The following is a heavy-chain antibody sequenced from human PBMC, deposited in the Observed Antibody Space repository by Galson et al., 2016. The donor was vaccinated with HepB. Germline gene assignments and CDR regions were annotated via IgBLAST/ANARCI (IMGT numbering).Heavy chain of an antibody. Sequence: SVKVSCKASGYRFRDYDVSWVRQAPGQGLEWMGWMNPNSGNTGYAQRLRGRIDMTSDASINTAYMELHSLRTEDTAVYYCARAIRNQLLSEYWGQGTLITCSS. CDR1: GYRFRDYD. V-gene: IGHV1-8*01. CDR3: ARAIRNQLLSEY. D-gene: IGHD1-14*01. J-gene: IGHJ4*02. CDR2: MNPNSGNT.